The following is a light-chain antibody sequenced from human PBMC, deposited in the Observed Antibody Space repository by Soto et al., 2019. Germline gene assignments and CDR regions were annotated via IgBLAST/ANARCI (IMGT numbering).Light chain of an antibody. CDR2: GAS. V-gene: IGKV3-20*01. J-gene: IGKJ1*01. CDR1: QSVNSNY. Sequence: EIVMTQSPATLSVSPGEIATLSFSASQSVNSNYLAWYQQKPGQTPRLLIYGASNRATGIPDRFSGSGSGTDFTLTISRLEPEDFAVYYCQQYGSSGTFGQGTKVDIK. CDR3: QQYGSSGT.